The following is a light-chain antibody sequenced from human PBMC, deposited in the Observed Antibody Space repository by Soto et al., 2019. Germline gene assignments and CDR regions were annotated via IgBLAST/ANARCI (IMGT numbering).Light chain of an antibody. CDR3: QDYGTSAPWT. Sequence: EVVLTQSPGTLSLSPGERATLSCRASQNIRGNELAWYQQKPGQAPRLLIYRGSSRATDIPDRFSGRGSGTDFTLTISRLEPGDFAVYYCQDYGTSAPWTFGQGTKVEIK. V-gene: IGKV3-20*01. J-gene: IGKJ1*01. CDR1: QNIRGNE. CDR2: RGS.